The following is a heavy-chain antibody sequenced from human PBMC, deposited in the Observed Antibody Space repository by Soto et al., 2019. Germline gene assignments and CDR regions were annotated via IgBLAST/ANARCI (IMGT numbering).Heavy chain of an antibody. V-gene: IGHV4-61*01. D-gene: IGHD6-13*01. CDR1: GGSVSSGSDY. CDR2: IYSSGST. CDR3: ARNSVPTAAANWFDS. J-gene: IGHJ5*01. Sequence: SETLSLTCAVSGGSVSSGSDYWSWIRQPPGKGLEWIGYIYSSGSTNYNPSLKSRVTVSVDTSKNQFSLKLSSVTAADTAVYYCARNSVPTAAANWFDSWGQGTQVTVSS.